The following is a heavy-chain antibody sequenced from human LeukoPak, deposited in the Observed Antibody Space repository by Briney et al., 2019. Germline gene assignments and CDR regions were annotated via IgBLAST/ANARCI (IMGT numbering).Heavy chain of an antibody. J-gene: IGHJ4*02. CDR2: IYPGDSDT. D-gene: IGHD3-9*01. CDR3: ARANYDILTGYYEGFDY. Sequence: GESLKISCKGSGYSFTSYWIGWVRQMPGKGLEWMGIIYPGDSDTRYSPSFQGQVTISADKSISTAYLQWSSLKASGTAMYYCARANYDILTGYYEGFDYWGQGTLVTVSS. V-gene: IGHV5-51*01. CDR1: GYSFTSYW.